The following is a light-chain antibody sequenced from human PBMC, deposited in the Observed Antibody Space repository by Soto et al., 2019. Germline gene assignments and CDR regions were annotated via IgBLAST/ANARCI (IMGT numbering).Light chain of an antibody. J-gene: IGKJ2*01. Sequence: ESVLTQSPGTLSLSPVERATLSCRASQSVSNSYFAWYQQKPGQAPRLLIYGISSRATGIPDRFSGSGSGTDFTLTISRLEPEDFVVYYCQQYSSLPHTFGQGTKLEVK. V-gene: IGKV3-20*01. CDR3: QQYSSLPHT. CDR1: QSVSNSY. CDR2: GIS.